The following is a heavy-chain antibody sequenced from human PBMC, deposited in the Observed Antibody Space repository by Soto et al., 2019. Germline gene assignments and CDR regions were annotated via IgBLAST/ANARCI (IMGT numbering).Heavy chain of an antibody. D-gene: IGHD6-6*01. CDR3: ARVRQLVGYVYYDMDV. CDR1: GYTFTNYG. CDR2: ISAYNGNT. Sequence: QVQLLQSGAEVKKPGASVKVSCKASGYTFTNYGITWVRQARGQGLEWMGWISAYNGNTHYTQRLQGRVTMTTDTSTSTDYMELRGLRSDDTDVYYWARVRQLVGYVYYDMDVWGKGTTVTVSS. V-gene: IGHV1-18*01. J-gene: IGHJ6*03.